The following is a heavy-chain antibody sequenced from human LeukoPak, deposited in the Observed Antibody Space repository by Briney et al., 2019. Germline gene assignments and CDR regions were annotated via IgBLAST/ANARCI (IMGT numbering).Heavy chain of an antibody. CDR2: ISGSGGST. CDR3: AKVGQKWIYSWFDP. J-gene: IGHJ5*02. Sequence: GGSLRLSCAASGFSFSSYAMSWVRQAPGKGLEWVSAISGSGGSTYYADSVKGRFTISRDNSKNTLYLQMNSLRAEDTAVYYCAKVGQKWIYSWFDPWGQGTLVTVSS. CDR1: GFSFSSYA. V-gene: IGHV3-23*01. D-gene: IGHD5-12*01.